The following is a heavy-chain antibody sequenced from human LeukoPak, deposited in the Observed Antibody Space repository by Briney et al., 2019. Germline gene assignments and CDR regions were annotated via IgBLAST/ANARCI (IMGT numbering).Heavy chain of an antibody. Sequence: ASVKVSCKASGYTFTGYYMHWVRQAPGQGLEWMGWISAYNGNTNYAQKLQGRVTMTTDTSTSTAYMELRSLRSDDTAVYYCARDRYCSSTSCYSSWFDPWGQGTLVTVSS. V-gene: IGHV1-18*04. CDR1: GYTFTGYY. D-gene: IGHD2-2*01. J-gene: IGHJ5*02. CDR3: ARDRYCSSTSCYSSWFDP. CDR2: ISAYNGNT.